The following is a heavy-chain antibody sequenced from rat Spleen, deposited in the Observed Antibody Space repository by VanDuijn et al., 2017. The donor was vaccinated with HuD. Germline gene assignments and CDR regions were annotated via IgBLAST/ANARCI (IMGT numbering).Heavy chain of an antibody. Sequence: EVQLVESGGGLVQPGRSMKLSCAASGFTFSHYDMAWVRQAPKKGLEWVATISTGGGITYYRDSVKGRFTISRDNAKSTLYLQMDSLRSEDTATYYCARQGNWERGFDYWGQGVMVTVSS. V-gene: IGHV5-25*01. CDR3: ARQGNWERGFDY. CDR1: GFTFSHYD. J-gene: IGHJ2*01. D-gene: IGHD5-1*01. CDR2: ISTGGGIT.